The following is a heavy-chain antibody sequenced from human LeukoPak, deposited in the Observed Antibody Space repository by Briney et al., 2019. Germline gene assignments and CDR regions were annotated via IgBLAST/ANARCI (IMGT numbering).Heavy chain of an antibody. CDR1: GFTFSSYW. V-gene: IGHV3-7*01. J-gene: IGHJ6*03. CDR3: ARGRIAVAGTYIPSNWGPQLYYMDV. D-gene: IGHD6-19*01. Sequence: AGGSLRLSCAASGFTFSSYWMSWVRQAPGKGLEWVANIKQDGSEKYYVDSVKGRFTISRDSAKNSLYLQMNSLRAEDTAVYYSARGRIAVAGTYIPSNWGPQLYYMDVWGKGTTVTMS. CDR2: IKQDGSEK.